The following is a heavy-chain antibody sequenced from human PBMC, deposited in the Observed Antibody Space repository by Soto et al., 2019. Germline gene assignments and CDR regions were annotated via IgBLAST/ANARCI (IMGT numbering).Heavy chain of an antibody. CDR2: IKSKTDGGTT. J-gene: IGHJ4*02. D-gene: IGHD3-16*01. CDR3: TTDRYYDYVWGSSH. CDR1: GFTFSNAW. Sequence: GSLRLSCAASGFTFSNAWMSWVLQAPGKGLEWVGRIKSKTDGGTTDYAAPVKGRFTISRDDSKNTLYLQMNSLKTEDTAVYYCTTDRYYDYVWGSSHWGQGTLVTSPQ. V-gene: IGHV3-15*01.